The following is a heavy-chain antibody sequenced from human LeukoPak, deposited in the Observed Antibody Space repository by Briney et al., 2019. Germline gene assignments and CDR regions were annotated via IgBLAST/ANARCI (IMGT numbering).Heavy chain of an antibody. CDR3: ARLGYCSSTSCYPDF. CDR2: INHSGST. Sequence: SETLSLTCTVSDYSISSLYYWGWIRQPPGEGLEWITSINHSGSTDYTPSLKSRVTISIDTSKNQFSLKLKNVTAADTAVYYCARLGYCSSTSCYPDFWGQGTLVTVSS. J-gene: IGHJ4*02. D-gene: IGHD2-2*01. V-gene: IGHV4-38-2*02. CDR1: DYSISSLYY.